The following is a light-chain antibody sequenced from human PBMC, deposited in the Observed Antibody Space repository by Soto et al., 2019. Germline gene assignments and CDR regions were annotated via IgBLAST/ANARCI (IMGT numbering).Light chain of an antibody. Sequence: DIQMTQSPSSVSASVGDRVTITCRASPGISIWLAWYQQKPGKAPKLLIHTASNLQSGVPSRFSGSGSGTDFTLTINSLQPEDFAAYYCQQTNSFPLTFGGGTKVEIK. CDR1: PGISIW. V-gene: IGKV1-12*01. CDR2: TAS. J-gene: IGKJ4*01. CDR3: QQTNSFPLT.